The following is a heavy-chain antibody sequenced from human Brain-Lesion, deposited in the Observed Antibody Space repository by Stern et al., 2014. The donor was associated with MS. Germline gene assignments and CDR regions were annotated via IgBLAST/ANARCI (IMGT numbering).Heavy chain of an antibody. Sequence: VQLVESGAEVKKPGASVKVSCKVSGYTLTELSMHWVRPAPRKGLEWMGGFDTEDGETIYAQKFQGRVPMTEDTSTDTAYMELSSLRSEDTAVYYCATLSPGAGGNYYRHFDYWGQGTLVTVSS. V-gene: IGHV1-24*01. D-gene: IGHD1-26*01. CDR2: FDTEDGET. CDR3: ATLSPGAGGNYYRHFDY. J-gene: IGHJ4*02. CDR1: GYTLTELS.